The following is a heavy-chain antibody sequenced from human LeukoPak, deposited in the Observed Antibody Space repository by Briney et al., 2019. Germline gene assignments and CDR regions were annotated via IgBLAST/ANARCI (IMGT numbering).Heavy chain of an antibody. V-gene: IGHV4-34*01. J-gene: IGHJ1*01. CDR2: INHSGST. CDR3: ARVVQSTDSSGFYLPEYFQH. D-gene: IGHD3-22*01. CDR1: GGSFSGYY. Sequence: SETLSLTCAVYGGSFSGYYWSWIRQPPGKGLEWIGEINHSGSTNYNPSLKSRVTISVDTSKNQFSLKLRSVTAADTAVYYCARVVQSTDSSGFYLPEYFQHWGQGTPVTVSS.